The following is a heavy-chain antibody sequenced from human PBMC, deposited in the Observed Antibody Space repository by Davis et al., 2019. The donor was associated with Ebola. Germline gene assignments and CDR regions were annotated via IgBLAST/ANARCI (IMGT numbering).Heavy chain of an antibody. CDR3: ARGSRHTVTVGAWFDP. Sequence: SETLSLTCAVYSGSFSGYYWSWIRQPPGKDLEWIGYFYYSGSTFYNPSLKSRVTISLDTSTNQFSLKLSSVTAADTAVYYCARGSRHTVTVGAWFDPWGQGTLVTVSS. D-gene: IGHD4-17*01. CDR1: SGSFSGYY. CDR2: FYYSGST. J-gene: IGHJ5*02. V-gene: IGHV4-34*01.